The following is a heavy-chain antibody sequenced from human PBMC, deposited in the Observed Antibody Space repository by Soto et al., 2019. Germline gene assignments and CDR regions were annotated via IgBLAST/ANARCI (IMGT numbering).Heavy chain of an antibody. V-gene: IGHV1-69*13. CDR1: GGTFSSYA. CDR2: IIPIFGTA. J-gene: IGHJ3*02. D-gene: IGHD5-18*01. CDR3: ARDKQLWLKAGAFDI. Sequence: SVKVSCKASGGTFSSYAISWVRQAPGQGLEWMGGIIPIFGTANYAQKFQGRVTITADESTSTAYMELSSLRSEDTAVYYCARDKQLWLKAGAFDIWGQGXMVTVSS.